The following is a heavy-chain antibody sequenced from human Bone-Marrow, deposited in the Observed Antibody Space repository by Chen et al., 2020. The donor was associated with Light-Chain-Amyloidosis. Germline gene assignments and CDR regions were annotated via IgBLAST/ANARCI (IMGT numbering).Heavy chain of an antibody. Sequence: QVQLVESGGGLVTPGGSLRLYCSASGFTFNDHYMAWIRQPPGKSPEWISYISDTAAVTYYKRSVRDRFTISRDNGMNSLYLHMYDLRLEDTGVYFCARGPHWSSVLFDYWGQGVLVTVSS. CDR1: GFTFNDHY. CDR3: ARGPHWSSVLFDY. J-gene: IGHJ4*02. V-gene: IGHV3-11*01. CDR2: ISDTAAVT. D-gene: IGHD6-25*01.